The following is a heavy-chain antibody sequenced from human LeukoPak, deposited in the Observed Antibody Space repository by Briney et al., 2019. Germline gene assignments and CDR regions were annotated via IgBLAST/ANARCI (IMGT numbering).Heavy chain of an antibody. D-gene: IGHD3-3*01. CDR3: ARGPSFWSGYFDY. Sequence: PSETLSLTCAVYGGSFSGYYWSWIRQPPGKGLEWIGEIHHSGSTNYNPSLKSRVTISVDTSKNQFSLKLSSVTAADTAVYYCARGPSFWSGYFDYWGQGTLVTVSS. CDR1: GGSFSGYY. V-gene: IGHV4-34*01. CDR2: IHHSGST. J-gene: IGHJ4*02.